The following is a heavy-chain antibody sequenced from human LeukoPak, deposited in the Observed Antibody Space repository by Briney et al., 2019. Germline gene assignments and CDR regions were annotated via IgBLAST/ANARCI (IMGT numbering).Heavy chain of an antibody. V-gene: IGHV3-53*01. CDR2: IYGGGST. CDR3: AREGTAMATYYAMDV. J-gene: IGHJ6*02. CDR1: GFTVTS. Sequence: GGSLRLSCAVSGFTVTSMSWVRQAPGKGLEWVSGIYGGGSTYYADSVKGRFTISRDNSKNTLFLQMNSLRAEDTAVYYCAREGTAMATYYAMDVWGQGTTVTVSS. D-gene: IGHD5-18*01.